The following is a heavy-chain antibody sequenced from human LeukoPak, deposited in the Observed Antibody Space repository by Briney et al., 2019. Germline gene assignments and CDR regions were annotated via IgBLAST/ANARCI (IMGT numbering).Heavy chain of an antibody. Sequence: PGGSLRLSCAASGFTFSSYGMHWVRQAPGKGLQYVSSISSNGDSTYYAASVKGRFTISRDNSKSTLYLQMSSLRAEDTAVYYCVKDRWIDYWGQGALVTVSS. V-gene: IGHV3-64D*06. CDR3: VKDRWIDY. CDR1: GFTFSSYG. CDR2: ISSNGDST. J-gene: IGHJ4*02. D-gene: IGHD5-24*01.